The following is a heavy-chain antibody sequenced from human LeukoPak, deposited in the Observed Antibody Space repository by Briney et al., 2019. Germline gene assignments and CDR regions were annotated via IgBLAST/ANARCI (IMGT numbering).Heavy chain of an antibody. CDR1: RYTFTGYY. Sequence: ASVKVSCKASRYTFTGYYMHWVRQAPGQGLEWMGWINPNSGGTNYAQKFQGRVTMTRDTSISTAYMELSRLRSDDTALYYCARRDLTDCRSPWCYTPFDNWGQGTLVTVSS. J-gene: IGHJ4*02. CDR2: INPNSGGT. V-gene: IGHV1-2*02. D-gene: IGHD2-2*02. CDR3: ARRDLTDCRSPWCYTPFDN.